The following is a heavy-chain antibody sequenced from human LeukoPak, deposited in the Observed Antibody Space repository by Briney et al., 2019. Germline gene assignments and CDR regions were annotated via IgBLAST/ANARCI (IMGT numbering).Heavy chain of an antibody. Sequence: SETLSLTCTVSGGSISSYYWSWIRQPPGKGLEWIGYIYYSGSTNYNPSLKSRVTISADTSKNQFSLKLSSVTAADTAVYYCARDQGELLIDDWGQGTLVTVSS. CDR2: IYYSGST. J-gene: IGHJ4*02. V-gene: IGHV4-59*01. CDR3: ARDQGELLIDD. D-gene: IGHD1-26*01. CDR1: GGSISSYY.